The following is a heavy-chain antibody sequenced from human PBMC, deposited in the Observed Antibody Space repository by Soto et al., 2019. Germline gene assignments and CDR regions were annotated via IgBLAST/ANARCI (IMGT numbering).Heavy chain of an antibody. CDR1: GGSISGRC. V-gene: IGHV4-59*01. CDR2: FCYTGST. CDR3: AKSHYDSSGYYIIDH. Sequence: SETLSLTCAVSGGSISGRCWSWVRQSPGKGLEWIGYFCYTGSTNYNPSLKSRVTISVDRSKTQCSLKLTSVTAADTAVYYCAKSHYDSSGYYIIDHWGQGTLVTVSS. D-gene: IGHD3-22*01. J-gene: IGHJ5*02.